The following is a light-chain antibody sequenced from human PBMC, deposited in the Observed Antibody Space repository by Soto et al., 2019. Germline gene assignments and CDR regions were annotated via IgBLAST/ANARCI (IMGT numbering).Light chain of an antibody. J-gene: IGKJ1*01. CDR1: QSVSSN. CDR2: GAS. CDR3: QQYNNGWT. V-gene: IGKV3-15*01. Sequence: EIVMTQSPATLSVSPGERATLSCRASQSVSSNLAWYQQKPGQAPRLLIYGASTRATGIPARFSGSGSGTEITLTISSLQSEDFAVYYCQQYNNGWTFGQGTKVEIK.